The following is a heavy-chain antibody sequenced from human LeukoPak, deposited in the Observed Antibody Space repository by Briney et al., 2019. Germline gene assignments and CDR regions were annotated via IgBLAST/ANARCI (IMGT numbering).Heavy chain of an antibody. CDR2: INPNSGGT. Sequence: EASVKVSCKASGYTFTGYYMHWVRQAPGQGLEWMGWINPNSGGTNYAQKFQGRVTMTRDTSINTAYMELSRLRSDDTAVYYCARGAAAAGTKNYFDYWGQGTLVTVSS. CDR3: ARGAAAAGTKNYFDY. D-gene: IGHD6-13*01. V-gene: IGHV1-2*02. J-gene: IGHJ4*02. CDR1: GYTFTGYY.